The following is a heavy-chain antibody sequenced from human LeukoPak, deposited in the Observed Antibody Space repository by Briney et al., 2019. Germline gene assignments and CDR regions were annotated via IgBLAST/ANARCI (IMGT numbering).Heavy chain of an antibody. J-gene: IGHJ6*03. D-gene: IGHD6-13*01. Sequence: SETLSLTCSVSGGSISSYYWSWIRQRAGKGLEWIGRIYTSGSTNYNPSLTSRVTVSVDTSKNQFSLKLSSVTAADTAVYYCARDRQQLVRDYYYYYYMDVWGKGTTVTVSS. CDR3: ARDRQQLVRDYYYYYYMDV. CDR2: IYTSGST. V-gene: IGHV4-4*07. CDR1: GGSISSYY.